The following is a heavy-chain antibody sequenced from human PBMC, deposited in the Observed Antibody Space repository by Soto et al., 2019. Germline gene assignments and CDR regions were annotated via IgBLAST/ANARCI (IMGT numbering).Heavy chain of an antibody. CDR1: GFSFSTYW. V-gene: IGHV3-7*03. Sequence: EVQLVESGGGLVQPGGSLRLSCAASGFSFSTYWMSWVRQVPGAGLEWVANIKADGSETYCVDYVRGRFTISRDNGKTSLFLQLNSLRAEDTAVYYCAKGGHIDFCGQGTLVTVSS. D-gene: IGHD3-16*01. CDR3: AKGGHIDF. CDR2: IKADGSET. J-gene: IGHJ4*02.